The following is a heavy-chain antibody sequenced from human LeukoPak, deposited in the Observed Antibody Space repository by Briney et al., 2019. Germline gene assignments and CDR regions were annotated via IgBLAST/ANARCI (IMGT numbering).Heavy chain of an antibody. CDR3: ARVVGAIRD. CDR1: GGSFSGYY. V-gene: IGHV4-59*01. Sequence: PSETLSLTCAVYGGSFSGYYWSWIRQPPGKGLEWIGYIYYSGSTNYNPSLKSRVTISVDTSKNQFSLKLSSVTAADTAVYYCARVVGAIRDWGQGTLVTVSS. J-gene: IGHJ4*02. D-gene: IGHD1-26*01. CDR2: IYYSGST.